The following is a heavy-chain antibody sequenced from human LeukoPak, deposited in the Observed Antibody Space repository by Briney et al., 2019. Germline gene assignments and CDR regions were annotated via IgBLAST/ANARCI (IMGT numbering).Heavy chain of an antibody. D-gene: IGHD1-26*01. CDR1: GFTFSTYG. J-gene: IGHJ4*02. Sequence: GRSLTLSCAPSGFTFSTYGMHRVRQAPGKGLEWVAVIWYDGRNKYYADSVKGRVTISRDNSKNTLYLQMNSLRAEDTAVYYCAKDQGRFGSYAAILDYWGQGTLVTVSS. V-gene: IGHV3-33*06. CDR2: IWYDGRNK. CDR3: AKDQGRFGSYAAILDY.